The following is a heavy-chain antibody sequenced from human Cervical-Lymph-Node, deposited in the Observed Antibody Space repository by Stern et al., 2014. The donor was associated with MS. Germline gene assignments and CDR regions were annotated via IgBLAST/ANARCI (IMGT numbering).Heavy chain of an antibody. CDR2: INGDGTIT. CDR3: AREREQLVRGWFDP. Sequence: EVQLVESGGGLVQPGGSLRLSCAASGFTFSSYWMHWVRQVPGKGLVWVSRINGDGTITTSADSVKGRFTISRDNAKNTLYLQMNSLRAEDTAVYYCAREREQLVRGWFDPWAREPWSPSPQ. D-gene: IGHD6-6*01. J-gene: IGHJ5*02. CDR1: GFTFSSYW. V-gene: IGHV3-74*01.